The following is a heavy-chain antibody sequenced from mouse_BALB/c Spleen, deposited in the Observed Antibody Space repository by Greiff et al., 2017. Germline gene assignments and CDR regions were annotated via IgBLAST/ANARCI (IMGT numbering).Heavy chain of an antibody. CDR1: GYTFTDYA. CDR3: ARGVRLRRAWFAY. D-gene: IGHD2-4*01. CDR2: ISTYYGDA. J-gene: IGHJ3*01. V-gene: IGHV1S137*01. Sequence: QVQLKESGAELVRPGVSVKISCKGSGYTFTDYAMHWVKQSHAKSLEWIGVISTYYGDASYNQKFKGKATMTVDKSSSTAYMELARLTSEDSAIYYCARGVRLRRAWFAYWGQGTLVTVSA.